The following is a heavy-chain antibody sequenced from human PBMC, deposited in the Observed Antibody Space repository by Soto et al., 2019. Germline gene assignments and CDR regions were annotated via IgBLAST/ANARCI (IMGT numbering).Heavy chain of an antibody. D-gene: IGHD2-15*01. J-gene: IGHJ4*02. Sequence: PGGSLRLSCAASGFTFSSYAMHWVRQAPGKGLEWVAVISYDGSNKYYADSVKGRFTISRDNSKNTLYLQMNSLRAEDTAVYYCEVVAAPHRTTGYFDYWGQGTLVTVSS. CDR1: GFTFSSYA. CDR2: ISYDGSNK. CDR3: EVVAAPHRTTGYFDY. V-gene: IGHV3-30-3*01.